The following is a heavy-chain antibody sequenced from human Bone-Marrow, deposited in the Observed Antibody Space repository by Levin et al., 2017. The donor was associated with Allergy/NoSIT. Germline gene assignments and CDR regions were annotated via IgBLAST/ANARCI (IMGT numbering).Heavy chain of an antibody. V-gene: IGHV3-7*01. D-gene: IGHD5-12*01. J-gene: IGHJ4*02. Sequence: PGGSLRLSCVASGFNFRRYWMSWVRQAPGKGLEWVANIREDGSDKYYADSVKGRFTISKDNTQNSLFLQISSLRVEDTAVYYCARDSAGYDYWGQGSPVTVSS. CDR3: ARDSAGYDY. CDR1: GFNFRRYW. CDR2: IREDGSDK.